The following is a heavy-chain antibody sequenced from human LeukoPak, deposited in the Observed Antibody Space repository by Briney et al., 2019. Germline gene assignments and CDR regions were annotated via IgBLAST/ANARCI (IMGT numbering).Heavy chain of an antibody. CDR1: GFSLSRCW. J-gene: IGHJ4*02. CDR2: IKPDGSET. Sequence: PGGSLRLSCAASGFSLSRCWMSWLRQAPGRGLEWVANIKPDGSETEYVDCVKGRFTISRENTRNSLYLQMNSLRAEDTAVYYFARIGRYYGDYFDYWGQGTLVTVSS. V-gene: IGHV3-7*05. CDR3: ARIGRYYGDYFDY. D-gene: IGHD1-26*01.